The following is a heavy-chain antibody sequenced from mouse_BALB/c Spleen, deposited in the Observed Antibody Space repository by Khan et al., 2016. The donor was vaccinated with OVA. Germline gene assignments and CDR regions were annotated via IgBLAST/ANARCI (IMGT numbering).Heavy chain of an antibody. V-gene: IGHV1-4*01. CDR3: VRAGAHYRNDGWFAY. Sequence: QVQLQQSGAELARPGASVKMSCKASGYTFTSYTIHWIKLRPGQGLEWIGYINPSNGYTNYNQKFKDMATFTADKSSTTAYMQLSSLTSDDSAVYNCVRAGAHYRNDGWFAYWGQGTLVTVSA. D-gene: IGHD2-14*01. CDR1: GYTFTSYT. CDR2: INPSNGYT. J-gene: IGHJ3*01.